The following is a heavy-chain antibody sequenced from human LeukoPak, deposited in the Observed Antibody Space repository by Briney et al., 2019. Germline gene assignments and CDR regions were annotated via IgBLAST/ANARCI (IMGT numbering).Heavy chain of an antibody. V-gene: IGHV1-69*06. CDR2: IIPIFGTA. D-gene: IGHD5-18*01. CDR3: ARGQIQLWLQYCYYYMDV. Sequence: SVKVSCKASGGTFSSYAISWVRQAPGQGLEWMGGIIPIFGTANYAQKFQGRVTITADKSTSTAYMELSSLRSEDTAVYYCARGQIQLWLQYCYYYMDVWGKGTTVTVSS. CDR1: GGTFSSYA. J-gene: IGHJ6*03.